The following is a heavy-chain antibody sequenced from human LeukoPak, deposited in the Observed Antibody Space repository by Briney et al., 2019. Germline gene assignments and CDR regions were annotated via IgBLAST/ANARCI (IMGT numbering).Heavy chain of an antibody. CDR1: GYSFTNYW. CDR3: AGVGYYQVNCCFFAQPFDF. CDR2: IYPADSDT. J-gene: IGHJ4*02. D-gene: IGHD3-22*01. V-gene: IGHV5-51*01. Sequence: GESLKISCKVSGYSFTNYWIGWVRQMPGKGLEWMGIIYPADSDTRYRPSFQGQVTMSADESISTAYLQWSSLKASDTAINYWAGVGYYQVNCCFFAQPFDFWGQGTLVTVSS.